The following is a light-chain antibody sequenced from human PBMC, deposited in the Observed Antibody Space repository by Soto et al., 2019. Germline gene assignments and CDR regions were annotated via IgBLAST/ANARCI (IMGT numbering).Light chain of an antibody. CDR2: GAS. J-gene: IGKJ1*01. V-gene: IGKV3-20*01. Sequence: EIVLTQSPGTLSLSPGERATLSCRVSQSVSSSYLAWYQQPNVQAPRLLIYGASSRATSIPDRFSGSGAGTLFMLTISSLEPEDYAGDYCQHDGSSLTWTFGQGTKVEIK. CDR3: QHDGSSLTWT. CDR1: QSVSSSY.